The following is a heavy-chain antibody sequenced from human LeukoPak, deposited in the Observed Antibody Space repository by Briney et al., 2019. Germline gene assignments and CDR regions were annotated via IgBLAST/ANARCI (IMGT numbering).Heavy chain of an antibody. CDR3: AAGYCTNGVCYPLYYYYGMDV. V-gene: IGHV1-69*01. Sequence: GASVKVSCTASGGTFSSYAISWVRQAPGQGLEWMGGIIPIFGTANYAQKFQGRVTITADESTSTAYMELSSLRSEGTAVYYCAAGYCTNGVCYPLYYYYGMDVWGQGTTVTVSS. D-gene: IGHD2-8*01. CDR1: GGTFSSYA. J-gene: IGHJ6*02. CDR2: IIPIFGTA.